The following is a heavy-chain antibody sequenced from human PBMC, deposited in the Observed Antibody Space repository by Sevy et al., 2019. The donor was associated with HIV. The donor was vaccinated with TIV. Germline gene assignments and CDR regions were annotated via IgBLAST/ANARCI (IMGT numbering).Heavy chain of an antibody. D-gene: IGHD3-16*02. V-gene: IGHV3-7*01. Sequence: GGSLRLSCAASGFTFSSYWMSWVRQAPGKGLEWVANIKQDGSEKYYVDSVKGRFTISRDNAKNSLYLQMNSLRAEDTAVYYCASSLGELSFFYYYYMDVWGKGTTVIVSS. J-gene: IGHJ6*03. CDR3: ASSLGELSFFYYYYMDV. CDR1: GFTFSSYW. CDR2: IKQDGSEK.